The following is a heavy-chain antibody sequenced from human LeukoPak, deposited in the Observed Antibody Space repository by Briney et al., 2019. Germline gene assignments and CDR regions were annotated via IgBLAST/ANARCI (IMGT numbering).Heavy chain of an antibody. CDR1: GFTFSSYA. D-gene: IGHD2-2*01. J-gene: IGHJ4*02. CDR2: ISYDGSNK. Sequence: GGSLRLSCAASGFTFSSYAMHWVRQAPGKGLERVAVISYDGSNKYHADSVKGRFTISRDNSKNTLYLQMNSLRAEDTAVYYCARDPYYQLQRGYFDYWGQGTLVTVSS. CDR3: ARDPYYQLQRGYFDY. V-gene: IGHV3-30-3*01.